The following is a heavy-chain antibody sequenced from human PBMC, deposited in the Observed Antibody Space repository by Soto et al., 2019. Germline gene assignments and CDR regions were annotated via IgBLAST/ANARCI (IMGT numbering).Heavy chain of an antibody. CDR2: ISWNSGII. J-gene: IGHJ4*02. CDR1: GFTFDDHA. V-gene: IGHV3-9*01. Sequence: EVLLVESGGGLVQPGRSLRLSCAASGFTFDDHAMHWVRQAPGKGLEWVSIISWNSGIIDYADSVKGRFTISRDNAKNSLYLQMNSLRPEDTALYYCERDISIAAGGIDFWGQGTLVTVSS. CDR3: ERDISIAAGGIDF. D-gene: IGHD6-13*01.